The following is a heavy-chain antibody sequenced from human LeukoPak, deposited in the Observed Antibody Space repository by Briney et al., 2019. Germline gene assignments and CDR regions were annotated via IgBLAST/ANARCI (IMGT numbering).Heavy chain of an antibody. Sequence: GASVKVSCKASGYIFTGYYMHWVRQAPGQGLEWMGWINPNSGGTDYAQKFQGRVTMTRDTSIRTVYMELSSLKSDDAAVYYCTRGRRLDNAPTAPCEYWGQGNLVTVSS. V-gene: IGHV1-2*02. CDR1: GYIFTGYY. J-gene: IGHJ4*02. CDR3: TRGRRLDNAPTAPCEY. CDR2: INPNSGGT. D-gene: IGHD2-2*03.